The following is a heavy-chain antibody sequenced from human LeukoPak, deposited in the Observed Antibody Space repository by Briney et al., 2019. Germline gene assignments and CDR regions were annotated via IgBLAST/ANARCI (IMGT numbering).Heavy chain of an antibody. CDR3: ARGRRWLQFWFDP. J-gene: IGHJ5*02. V-gene: IGHV1-2*02. CDR2: INPNSGGT. Sequence: ASVKVSCKASGYTFTSYYMHWVRQAPGQGLEWMGWINPNSGGTNYAQKFQGRVTMTRDTSISTAYMELSRLRSDDTAVYYCARGRRWLQFWFDPWGQGTLVTVSS. CDR1: GYTFTSYY. D-gene: IGHD5-24*01.